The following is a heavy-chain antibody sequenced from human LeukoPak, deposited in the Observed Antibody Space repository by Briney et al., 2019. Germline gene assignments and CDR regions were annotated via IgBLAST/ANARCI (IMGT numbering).Heavy chain of an antibody. Sequence: GGSLRLSCAASGFTFTGFSIHWVRQPPGKGLEWVALISYDGSNTYYADSVEGRFTISRDNSKHTLYLQMNSLRAEDTAVYYCSKWKAIVLVPAARSPIDYWGQGTLVTVSS. D-gene: IGHD2-2*01. CDR2: ISYDGSNT. CDR3: SKWKAIVLVPAARSPIDY. J-gene: IGHJ4*02. V-gene: IGHV3-30*04. CDR1: GFTFTGFS.